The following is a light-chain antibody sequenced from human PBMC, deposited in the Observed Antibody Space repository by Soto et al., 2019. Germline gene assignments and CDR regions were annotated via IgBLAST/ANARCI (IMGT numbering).Light chain of an antibody. CDR3: SSYVGSSTLL. Sequence: QSALTQPASVSGSPGQSITISCTGTSSDVGNYNLVSWYQQHPGKAPKLMIYEGSKRPSGVSNRFSGSKSGNTASLTISGLQAEDGADYYCSSYVGSSTLLFGGGTKLTVL. CDR1: SSDVGNYNL. CDR2: EGS. V-gene: IGLV2-23*01. J-gene: IGLJ2*01.